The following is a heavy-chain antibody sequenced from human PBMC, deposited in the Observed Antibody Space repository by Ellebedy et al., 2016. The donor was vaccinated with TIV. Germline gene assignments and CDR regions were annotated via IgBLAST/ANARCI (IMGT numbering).Heavy chain of an antibody. CDR2: ISGSGAST. V-gene: IGHV3-23*01. J-gene: IGHJ4*02. Sequence: PGGSLRLSCAASGFSFSNLAMSWVRQAPGKGLEWVSGISGSGASTYYVDSVKGRFTISRDNSKSTLHLQLNSLRAEDTAVYYCAKGGSEGGTLYHDYWGQGTLVTVSS. D-gene: IGHD6-13*01. CDR3: AKGGSEGGTLYHDY. CDR1: GFSFSNLA.